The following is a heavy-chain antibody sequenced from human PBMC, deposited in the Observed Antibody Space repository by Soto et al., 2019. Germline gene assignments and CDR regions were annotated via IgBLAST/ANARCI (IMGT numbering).Heavy chain of an antibody. CDR1: GGSISSGIYY. D-gene: IGHD3-22*01. J-gene: IGHJ4*02. Sequence: QVQLQESGPGLVKPSQTLSLTCTVSGGSISSGIYYWSWIRQHPGKGLEWIGYIYYSGSAYYNPSLKSRLTISVDTSKNQFSLKLSSVTAADTAVYYCARERWESSGYYGGIDNWGQGTLVTVSS. V-gene: IGHV4-31*03. CDR3: ARERWESSGYYGGIDN. CDR2: IYYSGSA.